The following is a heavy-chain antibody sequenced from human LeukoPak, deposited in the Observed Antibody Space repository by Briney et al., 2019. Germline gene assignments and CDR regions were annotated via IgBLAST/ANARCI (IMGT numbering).Heavy chain of an antibody. CDR2: ISWNSGSV. Sequence: GGSLRLSCVASGFTLDDYAMHWVRHAPGRGLEWVSGISWNSGSVGYADSVRGRFTISRDNAKDSLYLQMNSLRAEDTAVYYCARDYGGNYESGGAFDYWGQGTLVTVSS. CDR1: GFTLDDYA. J-gene: IGHJ4*02. V-gene: IGHV3-9*01. CDR3: ARDYGGNYESGGAFDY. D-gene: IGHD4-23*01.